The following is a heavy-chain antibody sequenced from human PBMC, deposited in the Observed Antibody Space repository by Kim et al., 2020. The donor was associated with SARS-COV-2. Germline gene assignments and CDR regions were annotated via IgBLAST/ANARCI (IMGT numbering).Heavy chain of an antibody. CDR1: GGSVSSGSYY. D-gene: IGHD3-10*02. Sequence: SETLSLTCTVSGGSVSSGSYYWSWIRQPPGKGLEWIGYIYYSGSTNYNPSLKSRVTISVDTSKNQFSLKLSSVTAADTAVYYCARDRATTTLGGFDPWGQGTLVTVSS. J-gene: IGHJ5*02. CDR2: IYYSGST. CDR3: ARDRATTTLGGFDP. V-gene: IGHV4-61*01.